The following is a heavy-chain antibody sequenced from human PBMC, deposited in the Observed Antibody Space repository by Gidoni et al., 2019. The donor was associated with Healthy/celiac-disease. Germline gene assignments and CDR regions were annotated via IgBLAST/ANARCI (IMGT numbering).Heavy chain of an antibody. V-gene: IGHV3-13*01. CDR2: IDTAGET. CDR3: ERATGAAAAYDY. Sequence: EVQLVEAGGGLVQPGGSVRLSCAASGFPLISYDMHWFRQATGKGLEWVTAIDTAGETYYPGSVKGRFTISRENAKNSLYLQMNSLRAGDTAVYYCERATGAAAAYDYWGQGTLVTVSS. CDR1: GFPLISYD. D-gene: IGHD6-13*01. J-gene: IGHJ4*02.